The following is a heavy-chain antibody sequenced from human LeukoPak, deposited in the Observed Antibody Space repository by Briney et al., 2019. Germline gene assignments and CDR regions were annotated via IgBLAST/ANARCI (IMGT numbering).Heavy chain of an antibody. D-gene: IGHD3-22*01. V-gene: IGHV7-4-1*02. CDR2: INTNTGNP. CDR3: ARDLWYYYDSSGPGHYYGMDV. J-gene: IGHJ6*02. Sequence: ASVKVSCKASGYTFTSYAMNWVRQVPGQGLEWMGWINTNTGNPTYAQGFTGRFVFSLDTSVSTAHLQISSLKAEDTAVYYCARDLWYYYDSSGPGHYYGMDVWGQGTTVTVSS. CDR1: GYTFTSYA.